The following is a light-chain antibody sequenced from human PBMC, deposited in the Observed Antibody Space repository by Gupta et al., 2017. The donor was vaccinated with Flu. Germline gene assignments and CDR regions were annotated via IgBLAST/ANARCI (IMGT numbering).Light chain of an antibody. V-gene: IGKV1-5*03. CDR2: NAS. CDR1: QSISSW. Sequence: DLTLTQSPSPLSASVGDRVTITCRASQSISSWLAWYQQKPGKAPKLLIYNASSLESGVPSRFSGSGSGTDFTFTISSLQPDDFATYYCQQYDSDLWTFGQGTKVEIK. J-gene: IGKJ1*01. CDR3: QQYDSDLWT.